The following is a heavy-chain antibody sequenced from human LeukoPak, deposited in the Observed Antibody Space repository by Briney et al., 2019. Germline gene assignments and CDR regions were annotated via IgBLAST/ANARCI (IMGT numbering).Heavy chain of an antibody. J-gene: IGHJ5*02. V-gene: IGHV3-11*01. CDR3: ARVTGATTHWFDP. CDR1: GFTFSDYY. D-gene: IGHD1-26*01. CDR2: ISSSGSTI. Sequence: GGSLRLSCAASGFTFSDYYVSSIRQAPGKGLEWVSYISSSGSTIYYADSVKGRFTISSDNAKNSLYLQMNSLRAEDTAVYYCARVTGATTHWFDPWGQGTLVTVSS.